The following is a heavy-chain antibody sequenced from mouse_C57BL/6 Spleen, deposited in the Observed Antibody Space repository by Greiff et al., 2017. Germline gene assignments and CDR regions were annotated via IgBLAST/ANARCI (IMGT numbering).Heavy chain of an antibody. D-gene: IGHD2-2*01. CDR3: ARNAYEDYFDY. J-gene: IGHJ2*01. CDR2: IHPNGGST. Sequence: QVQLQQPGAELVKPGASVKLSCKASAYTFTSYWMHWVKQRPGQGLEWIGMIHPNGGSTNYNEKFKSKATLTVDKSASTAYMQLSSLTSEDSAVYYCARNAYEDYFDYWGQGTTLTVSS. CDR1: AYTFTSYW. V-gene: IGHV1-64*01.